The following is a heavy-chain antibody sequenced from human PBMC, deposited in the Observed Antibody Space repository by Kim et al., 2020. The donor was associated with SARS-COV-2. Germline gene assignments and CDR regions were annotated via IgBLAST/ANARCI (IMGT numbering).Heavy chain of an antibody. CDR2: IYHSGST. D-gene: IGHD5-18*01. CDR3: AMIRGYSYGHFDY. J-gene: IGHJ4*02. CDR1: GGSISSSNW. Sequence: SETLSLTCAVSGGSISSSNWWSWVRQPPGKGLEWIGEIYHSGSTNYNPSLKSRVTISVDKSKNQFSLKLSSVTAADTAVYYCAMIRGYSYGHFDYWGQGTLVTVSS. V-gene: IGHV4-4*02.